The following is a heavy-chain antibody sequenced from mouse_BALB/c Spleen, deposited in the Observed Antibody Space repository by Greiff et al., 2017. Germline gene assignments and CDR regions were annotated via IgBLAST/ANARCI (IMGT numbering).Heavy chain of an antibody. CDR3: ARPLSRYWYFDV. J-gene: IGHJ1*01. D-gene: IGHD2-3*01. CDR1: GFTFSSYA. V-gene: IGHV5-9-1*01. Sequence: EVMLVESGGGLVKPGGSLKLSCAASGFTFSSYAMSWVRQTPEKRLEWVATISSGGSYTYYPDSVKGRFTISRDNAKNTLYLQMSSLRSEDTAMYYCARPLSRYWYFDVWGAGTTVTVSS. CDR2: ISSGGSYT.